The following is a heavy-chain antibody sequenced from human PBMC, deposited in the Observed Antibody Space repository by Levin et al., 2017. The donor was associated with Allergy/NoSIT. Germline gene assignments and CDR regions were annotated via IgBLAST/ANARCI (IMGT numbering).Heavy chain of an antibody. CDR3: ARAKYGDHAHYYYYYGMDV. CDR2: ISYDGSNK. D-gene: IGHD4-17*01. J-gene: IGHJ6*02. V-gene: IGHV3-30*04. CDR1: GFTFSSYA. Sequence: GESLKISCAASGFTFSSYAMHWVRQAPGKGLEWVAVISYDGSNKYYADSVKGRFTISRDNSKNTLYLQMNSLRAEDTAVYYCARAKYGDHAHYYYYYGMDVWGQGTTVTVSS.